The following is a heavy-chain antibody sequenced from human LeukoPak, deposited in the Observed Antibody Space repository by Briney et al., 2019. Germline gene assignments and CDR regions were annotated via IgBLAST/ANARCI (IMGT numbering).Heavy chain of an antibody. J-gene: IGHJ5*02. V-gene: IGHV1-69*06. CDR2: IIPIFGTA. D-gene: IGHD1-1*01. CDR1: GGTFSSYA. Sequence: SVKVSCKASGGTFSSYAISWVRQAPGQGLERMGGIIPIFGTANYAQKFQGRVTITADKSTSTAYMELSSLRSEDTAVYYCARGARNDPRSWFDPWGQGTLVTVSS. CDR3: ARGARNDPRSWFDP.